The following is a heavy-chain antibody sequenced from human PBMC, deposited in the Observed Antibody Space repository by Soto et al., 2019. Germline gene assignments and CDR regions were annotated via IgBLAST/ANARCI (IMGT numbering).Heavy chain of an antibody. CDR3: ASAAVAGYYFDY. CDR1: GYTFTSDY. V-gene: IGHV1-46*03. Sequence: GPSVKGAWKAAGYTFTSDYMHWVRQAPGQGLEWMGIINPSGGSTSYAQKFQGRVTMTRDTSTSTVYMELSSLRSEDTAVYYCASAAVAGYYFDYWGQRTLVTVSS. CDR2: INPSGGST. D-gene: IGHD6-19*01. J-gene: IGHJ4*02.